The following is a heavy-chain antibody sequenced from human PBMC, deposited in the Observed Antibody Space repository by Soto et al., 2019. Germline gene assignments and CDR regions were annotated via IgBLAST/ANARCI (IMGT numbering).Heavy chain of an antibody. Sequence: SETLSLTCTVSGGSVSSGSYYWSWIRQPPGKGLEWIGYIYYSGSTNYNPSLKSRVTISVDTSKNQFSLKLSSVTAADTAVYYCARSTEQLSSTAIDYWGQGTLVTVSS. V-gene: IGHV4-61*01. CDR3: ARSTEQLSSTAIDY. D-gene: IGHD6-13*01. CDR2: IYYSGST. CDR1: GGSVSSGSYY. J-gene: IGHJ4*02.